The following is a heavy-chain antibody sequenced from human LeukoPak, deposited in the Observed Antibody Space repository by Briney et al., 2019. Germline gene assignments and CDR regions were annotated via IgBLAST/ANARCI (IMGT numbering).Heavy chain of an antibody. D-gene: IGHD3-22*01. CDR3: ARGYTYYYDSSGYQDDY. CDR1: GYTFTGYY. J-gene: IGHJ4*02. CDR2: INPNSGGT. V-gene: IGHV1-2*06. Sequence: ASVKVSCKASGYTFTGYYMHWVRQAPGQGLEWMGRINPNSGGTNYAQKFQGRVTMTRDTSISTAYMELSSLRSEDTAVYYCARGYTYYYDSSGYQDDYWGQGTLVTVSS.